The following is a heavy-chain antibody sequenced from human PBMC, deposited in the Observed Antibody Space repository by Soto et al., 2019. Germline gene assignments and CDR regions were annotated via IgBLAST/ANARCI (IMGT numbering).Heavy chain of an antibody. CDR2: ISAYNGNT. D-gene: IGHD6-13*01. J-gene: IGHJ6*02. CDR3: ARGSGYSSPPSYYYGMDV. V-gene: IGHV1-18*04. Sequence: ASVKVSCKASGYTFISYGISWVRQAPGQGLEWMGWISAYNGNTNYAQKLQGRVTMTTDTSTSTAYMELRSLRSDDTAVYYCARGSGYSSPPSYYYGMDVWGQGTTVTVSS. CDR1: GYTFISYG.